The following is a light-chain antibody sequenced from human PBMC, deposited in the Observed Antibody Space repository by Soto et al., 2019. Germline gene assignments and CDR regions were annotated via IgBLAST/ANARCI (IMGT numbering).Light chain of an antibody. CDR1: SSDVGGYNY. Sequence: QSALTQPRSVSGSPGQSVTISCTGTSSDVGGYNYVSWFQQHPGKAPKLMIYDVSKRPSGVPDRFSGSKSGNTASLTISGFQAEDEAAYYCCSYAGSYVVFGGGTKLTVL. CDR3: CSYAGSYVV. CDR2: DVS. J-gene: IGLJ2*01. V-gene: IGLV2-11*01.